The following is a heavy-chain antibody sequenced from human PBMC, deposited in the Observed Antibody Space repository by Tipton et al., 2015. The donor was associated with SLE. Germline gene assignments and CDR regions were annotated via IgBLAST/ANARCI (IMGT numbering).Heavy chain of an antibody. CDR2: LSSDGSTM. J-gene: IGHJ4*02. CDR1: GFTLNDFH. D-gene: IGHD3-10*01. V-gene: IGHV3-11*01. CDR3: VKGLSGVINYFFHS. Sequence: SLRLSCAASGFTLNDFHFSWFRQAPVKGLGWVSYLSSDGSTMYYADSVKGRFTISRDNAKDSLYLQMNILRSDDTAVYYCVKGLSGVINYFFHSWGQVTLVIVSA.